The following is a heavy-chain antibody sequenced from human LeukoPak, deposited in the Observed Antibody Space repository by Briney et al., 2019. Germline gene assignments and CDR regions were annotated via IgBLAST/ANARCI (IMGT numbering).Heavy chain of an antibody. CDR2: ISERGGTT. D-gene: IGHD3-10*01. V-gene: IGHV3-23*01. Sequence: GGSLRLSCAVSRISLSNYAMTWVRQAPGKGLEWVSYISERGGTTTYADSVKGRFTISRDTSLNTLYLQMNNLRAEDTAVYFCAKRGVVIRGLLVIGYHQEAYHYDFWGQGVLVTVSS. CDR3: AKRGVVIRGLLVIGYHQEAYHYDF. CDR1: RISLSNYA. J-gene: IGHJ4*02.